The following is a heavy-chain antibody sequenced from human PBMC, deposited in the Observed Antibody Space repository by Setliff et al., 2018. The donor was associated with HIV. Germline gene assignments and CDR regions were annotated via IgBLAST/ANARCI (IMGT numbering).Heavy chain of an antibody. D-gene: IGHD5-12*01. CDR2: IYHSGRT. V-gene: IGHV4-38-2*01. CDR3: ARLGPYSGYDYYFDY. J-gene: IGHJ4*02. Sequence: PSETLSLTCAVSGYSISSGYYWGWIRQPPGKGLEWIVSIYHSGRTYYNPSLKSRVTISVDTSKTQFSLKLSSVTAAHTAVNYCARLGPYSGYDYYFDYWGQGTLVTVSS. CDR1: GYSISSGYY.